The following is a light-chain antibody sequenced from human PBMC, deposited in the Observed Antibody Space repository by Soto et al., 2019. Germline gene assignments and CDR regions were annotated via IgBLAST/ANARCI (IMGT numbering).Light chain of an antibody. CDR1: QSVLYSSNNKNY. J-gene: IGKJ4*01. V-gene: IGKV4-1*01. CDR2: WAS. Sequence: DFVMTQSPDSLAASLGEWATINCKSSQSVLYSSNNKNYLAWYQHKAGQPPKLLIYWASTREYGVPDRFSGSGSGTDFTLTINNLQAEDVAVYYCQQYYSLPLTFGGGTKVEI. CDR3: QQYYSLPLT.